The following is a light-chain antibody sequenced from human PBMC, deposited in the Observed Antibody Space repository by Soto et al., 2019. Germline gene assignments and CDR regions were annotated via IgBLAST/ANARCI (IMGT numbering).Light chain of an antibody. V-gene: IGKV2-28*01. J-gene: IGKJ5*01. CDR3: MQALQTPT. Sequence: DIVMTQSPLSLPVTPGEPASISCRSSQSLVHSNGYNYLDWYVQKPGQSPQLLIYLGSNRASGVPDRFSGSGSGTDFTLKISRVEAEDVGVYYCMQALQTPTFGQGTRLEIK. CDR2: LGS. CDR1: QSLVHSNGYNY.